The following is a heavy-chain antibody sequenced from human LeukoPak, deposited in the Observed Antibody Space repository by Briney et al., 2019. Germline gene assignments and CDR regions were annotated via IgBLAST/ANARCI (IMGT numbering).Heavy chain of an antibody. CDR3: VRHRGGFSSSTCCYFAD. V-gene: IGHV5-51*01. J-gene: IGHJ4*02. D-gene: IGHD2-2*01. CDR1: GYTFANDW. Sequence: GESLKISCKGSGYTFANDWIGWVRQMPGKGLEWMGIVYPADSDTTYSPSFQGQVTISADKSISTTYLQWNSLKASDTAMYYCVRHRGGFSSSTCCYFADWGQGTLVTVSS. CDR2: VYPADSDT.